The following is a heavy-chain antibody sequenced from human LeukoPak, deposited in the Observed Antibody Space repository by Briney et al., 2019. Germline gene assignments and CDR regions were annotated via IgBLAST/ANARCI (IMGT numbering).Heavy chain of an antibody. J-gene: IGHJ3*01. CDR1: GFTFSDYY. CDR2: ISSSGSTI. CDR3: AHYSSSWYSPDDAFDF. Sequence: PGGSLRLSCAASGFTFSDYYMSWIRQAPGKGLEWVSYISSSGSTIYYADSVKGRFTISRDNAKNSLYLQMNSLRAEDTAVYYCAHYSSSWYSPDDAFDFWGQGTMVTVSS. D-gene: IGHD6-13*01. V-gene: IGHV3-11*04.